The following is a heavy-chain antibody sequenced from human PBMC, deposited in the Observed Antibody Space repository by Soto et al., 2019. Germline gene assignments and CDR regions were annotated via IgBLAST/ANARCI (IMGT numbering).Heavy chain of an antibody. CDR1: GFTFSGDA. J-gene: IGHJ3*02. D-gene: IGHD4-17*01. CDR2: ISGSGGST. CDR3: ARDPPYGLDAFDI. Sequence: PGGSLRLSCAASGFTFSGDAMSWVRQAPGKGLEWVSTISGSGGSTYYADSVKGRFTISRDNSKNTLYLQMNSLRAEDTAVYYCARDPPYGLDAFDIWGQGTMVTVSS. V-gene: IGHV3-23*01.